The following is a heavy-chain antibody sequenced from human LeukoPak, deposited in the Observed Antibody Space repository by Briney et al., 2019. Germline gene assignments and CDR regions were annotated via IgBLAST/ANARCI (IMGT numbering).Heavy chain of an antibody. D-gene: IGHD3-22*01. CDR1: GGSISSSSYY. CDR3: ASPFAGRYYYDSSGYYFDY. CDR2: IYYSGST. J-gene: IGHJ4*02. Sequence: SETLSLTCTVSGGSISSSSYYWGWIRQPPGKGLEWIGSIYYSGSTYYNPSLKSRVTISVDTSKNQFSLKLSSVTAADTAVYYCASPFAGRYYYDSSGYYFDYWGQGTLVTVSS. V-gene: IGHV4-39*07.